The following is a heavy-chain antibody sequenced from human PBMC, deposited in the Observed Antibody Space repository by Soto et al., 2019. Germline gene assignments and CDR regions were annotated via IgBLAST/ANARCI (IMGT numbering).Heavy chain of an antibody. CDR2: ISGSGGST. CDR3: AKLSSQQQLNYYYYGMDV. Sequence: PGGSLRLSCAASGFTFSSYAMSWVRQAPGKGLEWVSAISGSGGSTYYADSVKGRFTISRDNSKNTLYLQMNSLRAEDTAVYYCAKLSSQQQLNYYYYGMDVWGQWTTVTSP. V-gene: IGHV3-23*01. J-gene: IGHJ6*02. D-gene: IGHD6-13*01. CDR1: GFTFSSYA.